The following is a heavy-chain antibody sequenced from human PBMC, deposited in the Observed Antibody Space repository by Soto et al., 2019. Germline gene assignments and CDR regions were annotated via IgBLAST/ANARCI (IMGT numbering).Heavy chain of an antibody. CDR2: ISSDGNHK. J-gene: IGHJ4*02. Sequence: QVQLEESGGGVVQPGRSLRLSCAASGFTVGAYTMPWVRQAPGKGLEWVAVISSDGNHKYYTDSVKGRFTISRDTSTNTLFLQMNSLRPEDTAVYYCTRWEQPLFDYLGQGTLVTVSS. V-gene: IGHV3-30-3*01. CDR3: TRWEQPLFDY. CDR1: GFTVGAYT. D-gene: IGHD1-26*01.